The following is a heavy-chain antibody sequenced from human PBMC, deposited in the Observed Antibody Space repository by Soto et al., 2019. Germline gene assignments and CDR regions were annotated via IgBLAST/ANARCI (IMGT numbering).Heavy chain of an antibody. CDR2: IYYSGST. V-gene: IGHV4-31*03. CDR3: ARGGYNWNDAFDI. Sequence: SETLSLTCTVSGGSISSGGYYWSWIRQHPGKGLAWIGYIYYSGSTYYNPSLKSRVTISVDTSKNQFSLKLSSVTAADTAVYYCARGGYNWNDAFDIWGQGTMVTVSS. CDR1: GGSISSGGYY. D-gene: IGHD1-1*01. J-gene: IGHJ3*02.